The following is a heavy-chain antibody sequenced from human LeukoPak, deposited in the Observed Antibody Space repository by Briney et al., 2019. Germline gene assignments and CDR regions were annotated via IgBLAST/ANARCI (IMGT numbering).Heavy chain of an antibody. J-gene: IGHJ6*03. CDR1: GGSISTYY. V-gene: IGHV4-59*01. Sequence: SETLSLTCTVSGGSISTYYWSWLRQPPGKGLEGIGYIYYSGSTNYNPSLTSRVTISVDTSKNQFSLKLSSLTAADTAVYYCARCRDCYYYYYMDVWGKGTTVTVSS. D-gene: IGHD5-24*01. CDR2: IYYSGST. CDR3: ARCRDCYYYYYMDV.